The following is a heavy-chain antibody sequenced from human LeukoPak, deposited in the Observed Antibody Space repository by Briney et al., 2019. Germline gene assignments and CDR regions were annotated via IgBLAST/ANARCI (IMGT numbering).Heavy chain of an antibody. CDR1: GFTFSSYD. Sequence: GGSLRLSCAASGFTFSSYDMHWVRHATGKGLEWVSAIGTAGDTYYPGSVKGRFTISRENAKNSLYLQMNSLRAGDTAVYYCARVDPYSSSWYGFDYWGQGTLVTVSS. J-gene: IGHJ4*02. D-gene: IGHD6-13*01. CDR2: IGTAGDT. CDR3: ARVDPYSSSWYGFDY. V-gene: IGHV3-13*01.